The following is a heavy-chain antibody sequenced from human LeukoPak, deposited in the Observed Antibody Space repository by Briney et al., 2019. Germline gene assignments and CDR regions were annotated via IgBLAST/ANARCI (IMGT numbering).Heavy chain of an antibody. D-gene: IGHD1-1*01. CDR1: GGSISSYY. J-gene: IGHJ3*02. V-gene: IGHV4-59*01. Sequence: SETLSLTCTVSGGSISSYYWSWIRQPPGKGLEWIGYIYYSGSTNYDPSLKSRVTISVDTSKNQFSLKLSSVTAADTAVYYCARAHKLNAFDIWGQGTMVTVSS. CDR3: ARAHKLNAFDI. CDR2: IYYSGST.